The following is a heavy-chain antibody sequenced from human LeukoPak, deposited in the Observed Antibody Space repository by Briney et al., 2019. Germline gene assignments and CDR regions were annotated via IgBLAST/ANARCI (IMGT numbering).Heavy chain of an antibody. D-gene: IGHD3-3*01. V-gene: IGHV1-69*13. CDR2: IIPIFGTA. CDR3: AIDETYYDFWSGYPNFDY. CDR1: GGTFCSYA. J-gene: IGHJ4*02. Sequence: ASVKVSCKASGGTFCSYAISWVRQAPGQGLEWVGGIIPIFGTANYAQKFQGRVTITADESTSTAYMELSSLRSEDTAVYYCAIDETYYDFWSGYPNFDYWGQGTLVTVSS.